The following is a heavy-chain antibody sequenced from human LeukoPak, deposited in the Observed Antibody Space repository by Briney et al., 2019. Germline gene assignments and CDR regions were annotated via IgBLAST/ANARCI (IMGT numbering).Heavy chain of an antibody. Sequence: ASVKVSCKASGYTFTGYYMHWVRQAPGQGLEWMGWINPNSGGTNYAQKFQGRVTMTRGTSISTAYMELSRLRSDDTAVYYCAREVVVVPAAFDYWGQGTLVTVSS. CDR3: AREVVVVPAAFDY. CDR2: INPNSGGT. V-gene: IGHV1-2*02. D-gene: IGHD2-2*01. CDR1: GYTFTGYY. J-gene: IGHJ4*02.